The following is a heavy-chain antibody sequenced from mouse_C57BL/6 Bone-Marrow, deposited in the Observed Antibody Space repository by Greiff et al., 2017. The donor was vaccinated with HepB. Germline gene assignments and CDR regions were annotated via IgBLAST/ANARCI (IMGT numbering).Heavy chain of an antibody. Sequence: QVQLQQPGAELVKPGASVKMSCKASGYTFTSYWITWVKQRPGQGLEWIGDIYPGSGSTNYNEKFKSKATLTVDTSSSTAYMQLSSLTSEDSAVYYCARRRDYEGLNYAMDYWGQGTSVTVSS. V-gene: IGHV1-55*01. D-gene: IGHD2-4*01. CDR3: ARRRDYEGLNYAMDY. CDR1: GYTFTSYW. CDR2: IYPGSGST. J-gene: IGHJ4*01.